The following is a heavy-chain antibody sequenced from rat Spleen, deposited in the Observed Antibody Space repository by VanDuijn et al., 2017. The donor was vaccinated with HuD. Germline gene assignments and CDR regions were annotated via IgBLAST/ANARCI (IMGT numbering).Heavy chain of an antibody. J-gene: IGHJ3*01. D-gene: IGHD1-9*01. CDR2: ISSGGVNT. V-gene: IGHV5-25*01. CDR1: GFTFSNYY. CDR3: ALRYYGYTYDWFAY. Sequence: EVQLVESGGGLVQPGRSLKLSCTALGFTFSNYYMAWVRQAPTKGLEWVASISSGGVNTFYRDSVRGRFTVSRDNAKSTLYLQMNSLRSEDTATYYCALRYYGYTYDWFAYWGQGTLVTVSS.